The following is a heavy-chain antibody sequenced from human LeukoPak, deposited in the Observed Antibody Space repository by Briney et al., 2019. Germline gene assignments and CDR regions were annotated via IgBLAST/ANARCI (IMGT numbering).Heavy chain of an antibody. CDR1: GYTFTSYD. J-gene: IGHJ4*02. V-gene: IGHV1-2*02. CDR3: AREPTYYYDSSGYYRVREFDY. D-gene: IGHD3-22*01. Sequence: ASVKVSCKASGYTFTSYDINWVRQATGQGLEWMGWINPNSGGTNYAQKFQGRVTMTRDTSISTAYMELSRLRSDDTAVYYCAREPTYYYDSSGYYRVREFDYWGQGTLVTVSS. CDR2: INPNSGGT.